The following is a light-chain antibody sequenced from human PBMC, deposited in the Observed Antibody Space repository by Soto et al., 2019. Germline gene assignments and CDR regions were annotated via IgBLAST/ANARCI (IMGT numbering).Light chain of an antibody. V-gene: IGKV3-15*01. CDR1: QSVSGN. J-gene: IGKJ1*01. CDR2: GAS. CDR3: QQYNDWPRT. Sequence: MTQSHSTLSASVGDRATLSCRASQSVSGNLAWYQQTPGQAPRLLIHGASTRATGIPARFSGSGSGTEFTLTISSLQSEDFAFYYCQQYNDWPRTFGQGTKVDTK.